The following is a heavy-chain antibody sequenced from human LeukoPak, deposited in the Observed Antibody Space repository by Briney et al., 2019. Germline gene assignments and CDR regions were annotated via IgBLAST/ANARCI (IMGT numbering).Heavy chain of an antibody. Sequence: GGSLRLSCAASGFTFSSYGMHWVRQAPGKGLEWVAVISYDGSNKYYADSVKGRFTISRDNSKNTLYLQMNSLRAEDTAVYYCAKGRERDPTYYYYGMDVWGQGTTVTVSS. CDR2: ISYDGSNK. J-gene: IGHJ6*02. V-gene: IGHV3-30*18. D-gene: IGHD1-1*01. CDR1: GFTFSSYG. CDR3: AKGRERDPTYYYYGMDV.